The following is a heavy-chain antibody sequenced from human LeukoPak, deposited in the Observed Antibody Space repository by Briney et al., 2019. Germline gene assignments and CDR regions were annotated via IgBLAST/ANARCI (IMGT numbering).Heavy chain of an antibody. CDR1: GFTFSSYA. CDR2: ISGSGGST. J-gene: IGHJ4*02. D-gene: IGHD3-22*01. Sequence: PGGSLRLSCAASGFTFSSYAMSWVRQAPGKGLEWVSAISGSGGSTYYADSVKGRFTISRDNSKNTLYLQMNSLRAEDTAVYYCAKAITMIIVVTPFVYWGQGTLVTVSS. CDR3: AKAITMIIVVTPFVY. V-gene: IGHV3-23*01.